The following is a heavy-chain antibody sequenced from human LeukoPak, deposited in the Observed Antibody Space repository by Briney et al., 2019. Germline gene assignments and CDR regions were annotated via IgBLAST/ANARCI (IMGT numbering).Heavy chain of an antibody. CDR3: AREDRYSSGWYYFDY. V-gene: IGHV3-66*01. CDR1: GFTVSSNY. D-gene: IGHD6-19*01. Sequence: GGSLRLSCAASGFTVSSNYMSWVRQAPGKGLQWVSIIYSGGSTYYADSVKGRFTISRDNSKNTLYLQMNSLRAEDTAVYYCAREDRYSSGWYYFDYWGQGTLVTVSS. CDR2: IYSGGST. J-gene: IGHJ4*02.